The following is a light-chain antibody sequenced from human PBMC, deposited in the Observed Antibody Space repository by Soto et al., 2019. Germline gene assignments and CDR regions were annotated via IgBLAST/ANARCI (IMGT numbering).Light chain of an antibody. V-gene: IGKV3-11*01. CDR1: QSVSSY. CDR2: DAS. CDR3: QQRSNWGYT. Sequence: EIVLTQSPATLSLSPGERATLSCRASQSVSSYLAWYQQKPGQAPRLLIYDASNRATGIPARFSGSGSGTDFTLTISSQEPEDFAVYYCQQRSNWGYTFGQGTKLEIK. J-gene: IGKJ2*01.